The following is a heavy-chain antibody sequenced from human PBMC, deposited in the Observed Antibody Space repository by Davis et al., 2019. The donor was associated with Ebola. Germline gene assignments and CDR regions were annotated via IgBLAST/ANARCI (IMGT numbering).Heavy chain of an antibody. J-gene: IGHJ6*02. V-gene: IGHV1-3*01. CDR3: ARVGYRGYYGMDV. D-gene: IGHD5-24*01. CDR1: GYTFTSYA. Sequence: AASVKVSCKASGYTFTSYAMHWVRQAPGQRLEWMGWINAGNGNTNYSQKFQGRVTITRDTSASTAYMELSSLRSEDTAVYYCARVGYRGYYGMDVWGQGTTVTVSS. CDR2: INAGNGNT.